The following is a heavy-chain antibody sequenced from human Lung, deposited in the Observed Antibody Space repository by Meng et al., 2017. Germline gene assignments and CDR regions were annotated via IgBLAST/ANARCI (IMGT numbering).Heavy chain of an antibody. CDR1: GFTFRSYW. CDR2: IRGDGGSI. Sequence: EGQLGESGGGPCQSGGSLCLSCAASGFTFRSYWMHWVRQAPGKGLVWVSRIRGDGGSIVYADSVKGRFTISRDNAKNTLFLQMNSLRAEDTAVYYCARESGYFEYWGQGILVTVSS. J-gene: IGHJ4*02. V-gene: IGHV3-74*03. CDR3: ARESGYFEY.